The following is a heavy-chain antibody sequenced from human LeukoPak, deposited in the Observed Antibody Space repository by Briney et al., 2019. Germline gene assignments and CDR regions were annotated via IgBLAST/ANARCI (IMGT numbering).Heavy chain of an antibody. Sequence: PSETLSLTCAVYGGSFRGYYWSWIRQPPGKGLEWIGEINHSGSTNYNPSLKSRVTISVDTSKNQFSLKLSSVTAADTAVYYCATSNSSIAVADYWGQGTLVTVSS. CDR1: GGSFRGYY. CDR3: ATSNSSIAVADY. J-gene: IGHJ4*02. V-gene: IGHV4-34*01. CDR2: INHSGST. D-gene: IGHD6-19*01.